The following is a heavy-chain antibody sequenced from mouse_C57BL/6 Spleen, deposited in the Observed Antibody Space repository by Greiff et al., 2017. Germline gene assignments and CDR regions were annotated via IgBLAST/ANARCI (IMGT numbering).Heavy chain of an antibody. Sequence: QVQLKQPGAELVKPGASVKVSCKASGYTFTSYWMHWVKQRPGQGLEWIGRIHPSDSDTNYNQKFKGKATLTVDKSSSTAYMQLSSLTSEDSAVYYCAIPEGYGNEFAYWGQGTLVTVSA. D-gene: IGHD2-1*01. CDR3: AIPEGYGNEFAY. CDR1: GYTFTSYW. CDR2: IHPSDSDT. V-gene: IGHV1-74*01. J-gene: IGHJ3*01.